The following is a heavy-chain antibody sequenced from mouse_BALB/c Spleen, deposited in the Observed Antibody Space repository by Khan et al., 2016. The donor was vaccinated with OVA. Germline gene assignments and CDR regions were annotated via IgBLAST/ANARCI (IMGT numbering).Heavy chain of an antibody. D-gene: IGHD2-1*01. CDR1: GFTFSSFG. CDR2: MSSGSSTI. CDR3: VRSGGNFHWYFDV. Sequence: EVELVESGGGLVQPGGSRKLSCTASGFTFSSFGMHWVRQAPKKGLEWVAYMSSGSSTIYYVDTVKGRFTISRDNPKNTLFLQMISLRSEDTAIYYCVRSGGNFHWYFDVWGAGTSVTVSS. V-gene: IGHV5-17*02. J-gene: IGHJ1*01.